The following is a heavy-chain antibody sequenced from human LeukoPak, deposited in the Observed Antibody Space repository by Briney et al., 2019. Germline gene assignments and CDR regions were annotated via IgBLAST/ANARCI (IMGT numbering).Heavy chain of an antibody. J-gene: IGHJ6*03. D-gene: IGHD3-9*01. V-gene: IGHV4-34*01. CDR2: INHSGST. CDR3: ARLRYFFLQYYYYYMDV. Sequence: SETLSLTCAVYGGSFSGYYWSWIRQPPGKGLAWIGEINHSGSTNYNPSLKSRVTISVDTSKNQFSLKLSSVTAADTAVYYCARLRYFFLQYYYYYMDVWGKGTTVTISS. CDR1: GGSFSGYY.